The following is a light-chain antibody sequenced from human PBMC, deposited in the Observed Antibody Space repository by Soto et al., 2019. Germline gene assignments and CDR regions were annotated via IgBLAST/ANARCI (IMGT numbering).Light chain of an antibody. CDR2: KAS. J-gene: IGKJ1*01. Sequence: DIQMTQSPSTLSASVGDRVTITCRASQSISSWLAWYQQKPGKAPKLLIYKASSLESGVPSRFSGSGSGTEFTLTISSLQPDDFATYYCQHQTVGQGTKVEIK. CDR3: QHQT. CDR1: QSISSW. V-gene: IGKV1-5*03.